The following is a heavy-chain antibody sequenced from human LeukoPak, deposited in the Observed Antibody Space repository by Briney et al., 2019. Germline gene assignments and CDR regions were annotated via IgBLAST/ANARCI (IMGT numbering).Heavy chain of an antibody. J-gene: IGHJ6*03. V-gene: IGHV3-9*03. Sequence: PGRSLRLSCAASGFTFDDYAMHWVRQAPGKGLEWVSGISWNSGSIGYADSVKGRFTISRDNAKNSLYLQMNSLRAEDMALYYCAKDRRPYYYHMDVWGKGTTVTVSS. CDR1: GFTFDDYA. CDR2: ISWNSGSI. CDR3: AKDRRPYYYHMDV. D-gene: IGHD6-25*01.